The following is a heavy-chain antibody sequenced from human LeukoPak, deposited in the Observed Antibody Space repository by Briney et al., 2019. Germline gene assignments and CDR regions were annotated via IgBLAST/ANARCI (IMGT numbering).Heavy chain of an antibody. J-gene: IGHJ3*02. V-gene: IGHV7-4-1*02. Sequence: SVKVSCKASGYTFTSYAMNWVRQAPGQGLEWMGWINTNTGNPTYAQGFTGRFVFSLDTSVSTAYLQISSLKAEDTAVYYCARENLYYYDSSGYYRSDAFDIWGQGTMVTVSS. CDR3: ARENLYYYDSSGYYRSDAFDI. CDR1: GYTFTSYA. CDR2: INTNTGNP. D-gene: IGHD3-22*01.